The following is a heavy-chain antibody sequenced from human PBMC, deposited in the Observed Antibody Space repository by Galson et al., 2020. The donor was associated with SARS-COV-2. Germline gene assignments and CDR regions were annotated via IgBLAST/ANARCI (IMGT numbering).Heavy chain of an antibody. CDR1: GFTFSSYA. J-gene: IGHJ2*01. D-gene: IGHD1-26*01. CDR3: ADIVGATEGLWYFDR. Sequence: ETLSLTCAASGFTFSSYAMSWVRQAPGKGLEWVSAISGSGGSTYYADSVKGRFTISRDNSKNTLYLQMNSLRAEDTAVYYCADIVGATEGLWYFDRWGRGTLVTVSS. CDR2: ISGSGGST. V-gene: IGHV3-23*01.